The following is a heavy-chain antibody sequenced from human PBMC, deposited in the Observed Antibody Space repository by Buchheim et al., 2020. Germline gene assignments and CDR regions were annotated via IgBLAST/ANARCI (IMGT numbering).Heavy chain of an antibody. CDR3: AKNREMATIWPPDYFDY. CDR2: ISFDGNNK. J-gene: IGHJ4*02. V-gene: IGHV3-30*04. CDR1: GFTFSSYA. D-gene: IGHD5-24*01. Sequence: QVQLVESGGGVVQPGRSLRLSCAASGFTFSSYAMHWVRQAPGKGLEWVAIISFDGNNKYYADSVKGRFTISRDNSKNTLYLQMNSLRAEDTAVYSCAKNREMATIWPPDYFDYWGQGTL.